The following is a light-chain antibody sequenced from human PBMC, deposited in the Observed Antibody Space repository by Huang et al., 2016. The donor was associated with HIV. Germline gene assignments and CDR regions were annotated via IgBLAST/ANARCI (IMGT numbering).Light chain of an antibody. CDR1: QSVSSF. CDR3: QQRSNWPLYT. CDR2: DAS. J-gene: IGKJ2*01. Sequence: EIVLTQSPGTMSLSPGERANLSCRASQSVSSFLAWYQQQPGQAPRLLIDDASNRATGIPSRFGCSGSGTDFTLTISSLEPEDFAVYYCQQRSNWPLYTFGQGTKLEIK. V-gene: IGKV3-11*01.